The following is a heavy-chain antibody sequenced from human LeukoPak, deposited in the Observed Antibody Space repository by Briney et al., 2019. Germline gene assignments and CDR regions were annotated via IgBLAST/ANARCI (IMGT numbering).Heavy chain of an antibody. CDR1: GGSFSGYY. CDR2: IYYSGST. J-gene: IGHJ4*02. V-gene: IGHV4-34*01. Sequence: PSETLSLTCAVYGGSFSGYYWSWIRQPPGKGLEWIGSIYYSGSTYYNPSLKSRVTISVDTSKNQFSLKLSSVTAADTAVYYCASLTYYYGSGSYGAFDYWGQGTLVTVSS. CDR3: ASLTYYYGSGSYGAFDY. D-gene: IGHD3-10*01.